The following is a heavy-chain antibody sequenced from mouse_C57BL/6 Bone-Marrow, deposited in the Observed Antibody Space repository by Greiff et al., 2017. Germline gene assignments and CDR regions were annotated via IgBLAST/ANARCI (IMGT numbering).Heavy chain of an antibody. CDR2: IYPGSGST. J-gene: IGHJ1*03. Sequence: QVQLQQPGAELVKPGASVKMSCKASGYTFTSYWITWVKQRPGQGLEWIGDIYPGSGSTNYNEKFKSKATLTVDTSSSTAYMQLSSLTSEDSAVYSCSYSTYPYWYFDVWGTGTTVTVSS. D-gene: IGHD2-5*01. CDR3: SYSTYPYWYFDV. V-gene: IGHV1-55*01. CDR1: GYTFTSYW.